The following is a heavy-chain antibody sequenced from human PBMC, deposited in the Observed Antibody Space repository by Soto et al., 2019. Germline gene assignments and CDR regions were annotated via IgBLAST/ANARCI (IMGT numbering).Heavy chain of an antibody. V-gene: IGHV1-69*01. CDR2: IIPIFGTA. CDR1: GGTFSSYA. D-gene: IGHD5-12*01. Sequence: QVQLVQSGAEVKKPGSSVKVSCKASGGTFSSYAISWVRQAPGQGLEWMGGIIPIFGTANYAQKFQGRVTITSDESTSTAYMELSRLSSEDTAVYYCERLRPRSSGYDGYYFGYWGQGTVVTVSS. J-gene: IGHJ4*02. CDR3: ERLRPRSSGYDGYYFGY.